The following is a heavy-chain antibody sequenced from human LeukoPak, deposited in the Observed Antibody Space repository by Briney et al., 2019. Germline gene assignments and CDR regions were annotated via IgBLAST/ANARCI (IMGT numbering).Heavy chain of an antibody. V-gene: IGHV3-33*01. CDR1: GFTFSSYG. CDR2: IWYDGSNK. J-gene: IGHJ4*02. Sequence: GRSLRLSCAASGFTFSSYGMHWVRQAPGKGLEWVAVIWYDGSNKYYANSVKGRFTISRDDSKNTLYLQMTSLRAEDTAVYYCARDSDRESSGWSSPGYWGQGTLVTVSS. CDR3: ARDSDRESSGWSSPGY. D-gene: IGHD6-19*01.